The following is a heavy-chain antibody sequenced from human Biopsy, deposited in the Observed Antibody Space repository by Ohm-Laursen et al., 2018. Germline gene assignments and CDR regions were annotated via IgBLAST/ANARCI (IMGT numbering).Heavy chain of an antibody. Sequence: TLSLTCSVSGGSIISYYWTWIRQPPGKGLEWIGHVYNGGITNFNPSLKSRVTISKDTSKNQFSLQVNSVTAADPAVYYCARTPRDSFWSGSYKRGLWFDPWGQGTLVIVSS. CDR1: GGSIISYY. CDR3: ARTPRDSFWSGSYKRGLWFDP. J-gene: IGHJ5*02. CDR2: VYNGGIT. D-gene: IGHD3-3*01. V-gene: IGHV4-59*01.